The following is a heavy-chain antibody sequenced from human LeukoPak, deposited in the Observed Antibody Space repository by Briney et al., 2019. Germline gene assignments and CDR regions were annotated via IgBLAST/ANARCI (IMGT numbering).Heavy chain of an antibody. CDR1: GFTFSSYA. CDR3: AKVGIVVVPAAMGYFDY. CDR2: ISGSGGST. D-gene: IGHD2-2*01. J-gene: IGHJ4*02. V-gene: IGHV3-23*01. Sequence: SGGSLRLSCAASGFTFSSYAMSWVRQAPGKGLEWVSAISGSGGSTYYADSVKGRFTISRDNSKNTLYLQMNSLRAEDTAVYYCAKVGIVVVPAAMGYFDYWGQGTLVTVSS.